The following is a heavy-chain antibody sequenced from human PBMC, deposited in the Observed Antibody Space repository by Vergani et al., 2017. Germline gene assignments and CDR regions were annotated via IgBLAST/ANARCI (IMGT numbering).Heavy chain of an antibody. CDR1: GGPVSSGSYY. Sequence: QVQLQESGPGLVKPSETLSLTCTVSGGPVSSGSYYWSWIRQPPGKGLEWIGYIYYSGRTNYNPSLKSRVTISVDTSKNQFSLKLSSVTAADTAVYYCARYYYGSGSYYWAYYYYMDVGGKGTTVTVSS. D-gene: IGHD3-10*01. J-gene: IGHJ6*03. V-gene: IGHV4-61*01. CDR2: IYYSGRT. CDR3: ARYYYGSGSYYWAYYYYMDV.